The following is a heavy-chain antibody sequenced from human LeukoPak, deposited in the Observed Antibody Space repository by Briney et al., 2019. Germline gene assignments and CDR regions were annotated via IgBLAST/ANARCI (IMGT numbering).Heavy chain of an antibody. J-gene: IGHJ4*02. D-gene: IGHD6-19*01. CDR3: ASALQYSSGWMFDY. CDR1: GYRFTSYW. V-gene: IGHV5-51*01. Sequence: GESLKISFKGSGYRFTSYWIGWVRPMPGKGLGWMGIIYPGDSDTRYSPSFQGQVTISADKSISTAYLQWSSLKASDTAMYYCASALQYSSGWMFDYWGQGTLVTVSS. CDR2: IYPGDSDT.